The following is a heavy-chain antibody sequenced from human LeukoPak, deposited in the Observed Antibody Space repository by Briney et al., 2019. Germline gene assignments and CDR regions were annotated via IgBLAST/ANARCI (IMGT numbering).Heavy chain of an antibody. CDR1: GGSISSYY. CDR2: IYYSGST. J-gene: IGHJ4*02. CDR3: ARVSSGVYFDY. V-gene: IGHV4-59*01. Sequence: SETPSLTCTVSGGSISSYYRSWIRHPPAKGLDLIGYIYYSGSTNYNPSLKSRVTISVDTSKNQFSLKLSSVTAADTAVYYCARVSSGVYFDYWGQGTLVTVSS. D-gene: IGHD2-15*01.